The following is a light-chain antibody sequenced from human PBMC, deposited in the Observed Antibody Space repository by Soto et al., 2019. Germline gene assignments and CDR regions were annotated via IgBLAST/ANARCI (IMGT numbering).Light chain of an antibody. CDR2: AAS. Sequence: AIRMTQSPSSFSASTGDRVTITCRASQGISSYLAWYQQKPGKAPKLLIYAASTLQSGVPSRFSGSGSGTDFTLTISCLQSEDFATYYCQQYYCYPRITFGPGTKVDIK. CDR1: QGISSY. V-gene: IGKV1-8*01. CDR3: QQYYCYPRIT. J-gene: IGKJ3*01.